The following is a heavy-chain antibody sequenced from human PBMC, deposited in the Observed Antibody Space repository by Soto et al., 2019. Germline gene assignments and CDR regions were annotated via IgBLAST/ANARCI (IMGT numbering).Heavy chain of an antibody. D-gene: IGHD6-19*01. CDR1: GFIFSDYY. CDR2: ISSTGTYT. Sequence: GGSLRLSCAASGFIFSDYYMSWIRQAPGKGLEWVSDISSTGTYTKYAESVKGRFTISRDNAKNSLYLQMNSLRVDDTAVYYCARVSVTVAGSWYFDYWGQGALVTVSS. CDR3: ARVSVTVAGSWYFDY. V-gene: IGHV3-11*06. J-gene: IGHJ4*02.